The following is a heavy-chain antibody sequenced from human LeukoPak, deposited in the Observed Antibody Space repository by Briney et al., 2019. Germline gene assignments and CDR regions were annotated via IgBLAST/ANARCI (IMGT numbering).Heavy chain of an antibody. CDR3: ARATYPRDAFDI. V-gene: IGHV4-61*02. Sequence: SQTLSLTCTVSGGSISSGSYYWSWIRQPAGKGLEWIGRIYTSGSTNYNPSLKSRVTISVDTSKNQFSLKLSSVTAADTAVYYCARATYPRDAFDIWGQGTMVTVSS. CDR1: GGSISSGSYY. CDR2: IYTSGST. J-gene: IGHJ3*02.